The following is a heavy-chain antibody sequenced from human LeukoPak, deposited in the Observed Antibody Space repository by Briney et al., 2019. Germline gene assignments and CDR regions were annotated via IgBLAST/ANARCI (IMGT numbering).Heavy chain of an antibody. D-gene: IGHD2-8*01. CDR1: GFTFDDYA. CDR2: LSWNSNSI. J-gene: IGHJ4*02. CDR3: VVLAMENC. V-gene: IGHV3-9*01. Sequence: GGSLRLSCAASGFTFDDYAMHWVRQAPGKGLEWVSGLSWNSNSIGYADSVKGRFTISRDNAKNPLYLQMNSLRAEDTALYYCVVLAMENCWGQGTLVTVSS.